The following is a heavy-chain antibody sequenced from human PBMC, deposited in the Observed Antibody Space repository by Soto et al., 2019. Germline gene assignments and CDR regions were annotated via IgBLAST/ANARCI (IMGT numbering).Heavy chain of an antibody. D-gene: IGHD5-12*01. J-gene: IGHJ4*02. CDR3: ASQRWLQLPPPYYFDY. CDR2: IYYSGST. Sequence: SETLSDTCRVSGGSISGTYYWGWISKPPGKGLEWIGSIYYSGSTYYNPSLKSRVTISVDTTKNQFSLKLSSVTAADTAVYYCASQRWLQLPPPYYFDYWGQGTLVTVSS. CDR1: GGSISGTYY. V-gene: IGHV4-39*01.